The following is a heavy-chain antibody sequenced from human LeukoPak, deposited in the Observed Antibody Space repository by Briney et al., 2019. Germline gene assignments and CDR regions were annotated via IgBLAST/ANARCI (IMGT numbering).Heavy chain of an antibody. CDR3: ASTTGVGALDY. D-gene: IGHD1-26*01. CDR2: IYHSGST. CDR1: GYSISSGYY. Sequence: SETLSLTCTVSGYSISSGYYWGWIRQPPGKGLEWIGSIYHSGSTYYNPSLKSRVTISVDTSKNQFSLKLSSVTAADTAVYYCASTTGVGALDYWGQGTLVTVSS. V-gene: IGHV4-38-2*02. J-gene: IGHJ4*02.